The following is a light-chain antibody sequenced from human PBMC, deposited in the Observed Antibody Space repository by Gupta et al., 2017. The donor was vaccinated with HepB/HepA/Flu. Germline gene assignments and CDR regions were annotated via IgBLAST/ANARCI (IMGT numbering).Light chain of an antibody. J-gene: IGKJ4*01. CDR3: QKNSYPPFT. CDR2: GAS. CDR1: QSVSSN. Sequence: EIVLTQSPATLSVSPGERATLSCRASQSVSSNLAWYQQKPGQAPRLLIYGASTRATVIPARCSGSGSGKEFIPTSSSLQSEDVAFYYCQKNSYPPFTFGRGTKVEIK. V-gene: IGKV3-15*01.